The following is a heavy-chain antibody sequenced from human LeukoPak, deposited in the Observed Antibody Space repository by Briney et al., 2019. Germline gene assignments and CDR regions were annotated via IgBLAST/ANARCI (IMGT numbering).Heavy chain of an antibody. J-gene: IGHJ6*03. Sequence: SETLSLTCAVYGGSFSGYYWSWIRQPPGKGLEWIGYIYYSGSTNYNPSLKSRVTISVDTSKNQFSLKLSSVTAADTAVYYCARGRNAPPCYYYYYLDVWDKGTTLSVSS. CDR2: IYYSGST. CDR1: GGSFSGYY. CDR3: ARGRNAPPCYYYYYLDV. V-gene: IGHV4-59*01.